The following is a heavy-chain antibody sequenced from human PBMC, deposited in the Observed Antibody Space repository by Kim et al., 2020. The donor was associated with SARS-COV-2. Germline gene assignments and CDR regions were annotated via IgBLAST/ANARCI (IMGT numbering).Heavy chain of an antibody. CDR3: AKELPPGYSSGWSYYYYCMDV. CDR2: ISYDGSNK. V-gene: IGHV3-30*18. D-gene: IGHD6-19*01. Sequence: GGSLRLSCAASGFTFRSYGMHWVRQAPGKGLEWVAVISYDGSNKNYADSVKGRFTISRDNSKNTLYLQMNSLRAEDTAVYYCAKELPPGYSSGWSYYYYCMDVWGQGTTVTVSS. CDR1: GFTFRSYG. J-gene: IGHJ6*02.